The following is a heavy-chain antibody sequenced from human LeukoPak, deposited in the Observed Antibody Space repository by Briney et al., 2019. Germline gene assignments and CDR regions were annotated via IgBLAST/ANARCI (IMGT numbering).Heavy chain of an antibody. CDR3: ATGQGEYCTNGVCPRFDY. CDR1: GGTFSSYA. V-gene: IGHV1-69*13. D-gene: IGHD2-8*01. J-gene: IGHJ4*02. CDR2: IIPIFGTA. Sequence: SVKVSCKASGGTFSSYAISWVRQAPGQGLEWMGGIIPIFGTANYAQKFQGRVTLTADESTSTAYMELSSLRSEDTAVYYCATGQGEYCTNGVCPRFDYWGQGTLVTVSS.